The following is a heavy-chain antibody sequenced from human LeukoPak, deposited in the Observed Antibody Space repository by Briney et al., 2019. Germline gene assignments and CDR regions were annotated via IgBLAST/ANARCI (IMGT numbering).Heavy chain of an antibody. V-gene: IGHV3-23*01. CDR1: GINFNKNA. CDR2: IGSGDGDT. Sequence: GGSLRLSCVVSGINFNKNAMNWVRQAPGKGPEWVSGIGSGDGDTYYAASVKGRFTISRDNSKNTLYLQMNSLRAEDTAVYYCAKDRDPQRRAAAGRDFDYWGQGTLVTVSS. CDR3: AKDRDPQRRAAAGRDFDY. D-gene: IGHD6-13*01. J-gene: IGHJ4*02.